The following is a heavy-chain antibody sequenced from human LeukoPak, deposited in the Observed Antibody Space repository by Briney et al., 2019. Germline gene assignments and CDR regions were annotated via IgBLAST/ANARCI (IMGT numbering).Heavy chain of an antibody. CDR1: GYTFTSYG. J-gene: IGHJ6*02. Sequence: ASVKVSCKASGYTFTSYGISWVRQAPGQGLEWMGWISAYNGNTNYAQKLQGRVTMTTDTSTSTAYMELRSLRSDDTAVYYCARRGCPFYYYYGMDVWGQGTTVTVSS. CDR3: ARRGCPFYYYYGMDV. V-gene: IGHV1-18*01. CDR2: ISAYNGNT.